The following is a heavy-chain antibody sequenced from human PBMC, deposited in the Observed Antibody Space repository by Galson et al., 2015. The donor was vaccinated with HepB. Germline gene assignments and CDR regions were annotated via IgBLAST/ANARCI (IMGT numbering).Heavy chain of an antibody. Sequence: SLRLSCAPSGFTFSTYWMDWVRQPPGKGLEWVANIKQDGSEKYYVDSVKGRFTISRDNVQNSMNLQMNSLRAEDTAVYYCASLRGDIVVVPSDLSFDYWGQGTLVTVSS. CDR1: GFTFSTYW. J-gene: IGHJ4*02. V-gene: IGHV3-7*03. CDR2: IKQDGSEK. D-gene: IGHD2-2*01. CDR3: ASLRGDIVVVPSDLSFDY.